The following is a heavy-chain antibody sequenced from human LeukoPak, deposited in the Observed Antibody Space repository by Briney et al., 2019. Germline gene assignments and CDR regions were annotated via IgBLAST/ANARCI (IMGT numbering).Heavy chain of an antibody. J-gene: IGHJ6*02. Sequence: GGSLRLSCAASGFTFSSYAMTWVRQAPGGGLEWISAISGSTNTPYYADSVKGRFTISRDNSKDTLYLQMISLRADDTAVYYCAKSGEVLRTTYYGMDVWGQGTTVTVSS. CDR1: GFTFSSYA. D-gene: IGHD2/OR15-2a*01. CDR3: AKSGEVLRTTYYGMDV. CDR2: ISGSTNTP. V-gene: IGHV3-23*01.